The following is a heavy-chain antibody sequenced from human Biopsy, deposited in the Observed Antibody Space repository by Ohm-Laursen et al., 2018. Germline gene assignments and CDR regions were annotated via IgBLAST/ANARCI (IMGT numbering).Heavy chain of an antibody. D-gene: IGHD3-22*01. V-gene: IGHV4-34*01. CDR3: VRGVDYYDPYHYYALDV. CDR1: GESFNGYY. Sequence: GTLSLTCAVYGESFNGYYWSWIRQTPGKGLEWIGEINHSGRTSYNPSLKSRVTISVDTSKNQFSLKVRSVTAADTAVYYCVRGVDYYDPYHYYALDVWGQGTTVTVSS. CDR2: INHSGRT. J-gene: IGHJ6*02.